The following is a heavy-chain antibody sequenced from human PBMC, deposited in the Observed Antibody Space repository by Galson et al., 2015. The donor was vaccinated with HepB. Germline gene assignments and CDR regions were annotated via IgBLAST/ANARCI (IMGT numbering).Heavy chain of an antibody. V-gene: IGHV3-74*01. CDR2: INGDGSST. Sequence: LRLSCAASGFTFSNSWMHWVRQAPGKGLVWVSRINGDGSSTDYVASVKGRFTTSRDNAKNTLYLQMNSLRAEDTAVYYCARAIGYSYGYTYWGQGTLVTVSS. D-gene: IGHD5-18*01. J-gene: IGHJ4*02. CDR3: ARAIGYSYGYTY. CDR1: GFTFSNSW.